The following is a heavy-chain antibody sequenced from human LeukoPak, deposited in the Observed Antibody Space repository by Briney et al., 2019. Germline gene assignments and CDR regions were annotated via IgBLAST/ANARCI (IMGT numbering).Heavy chain of an antibody. Sequence: SETLSLTCSVSGGSINDCYWSWIRQTPGKGLEWIGFIYYTGSTNYNPSLKSRVTMSVDTSKSQFSLKLTSVTAADTALYYCARGANRLDSWGRGTLVTVSS. D-gene: IGHD1-14*01. CDR3: ARGANRLDS. V-gene: IGHV4-59*12. CDR2: IYYTGST. CDR1: GGSINDCY. J-gene: IGHJ4*02.